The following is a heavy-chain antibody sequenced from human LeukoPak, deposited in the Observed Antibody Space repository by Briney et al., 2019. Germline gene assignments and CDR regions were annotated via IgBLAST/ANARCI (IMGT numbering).Heavy chain of an antibody. V-gene: IGHV3-30*04. Sequence: PGGSLRLSCAASGLTSSTYALHWVRQGPGKGLEWVAVIAYDGSNKFYADSVKGRFTISRDNSKNTLFLQMSSLRAEDTAFYYCARDRVARYYFDYWGQGTLVTVSS. CDR1: GLTSSTYA. D-gene: IGHD5-12*01. CDR3: ARDRVARYYFDY. J-gene: IGHJ4*02. CDR2: IAYDGSNK.